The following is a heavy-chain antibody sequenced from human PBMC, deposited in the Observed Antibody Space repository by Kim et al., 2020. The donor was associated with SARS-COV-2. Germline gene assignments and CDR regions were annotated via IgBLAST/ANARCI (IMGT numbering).Heavy chain of an antibody. CDR1: GDSVSSNSAA. V-gene: IGHV6-1*01. CDR2: TYYRSKWYN. Sequence: SQTLSLTCAISGDSVSSNSAAWNWIRQSPSRGLEWLGRTYYRSKWYNDYAVSVKSRITINPDTSKNQFSLQLNSVTPEDTAVYYCARDGGSGYDWGYYYYGMDVWGQGTTVTVSS. CDR3: ARDGGSGYDWGYYYYGMDV. D-gene: IGHD5-12*01. J-gene: IGHJ6*02.